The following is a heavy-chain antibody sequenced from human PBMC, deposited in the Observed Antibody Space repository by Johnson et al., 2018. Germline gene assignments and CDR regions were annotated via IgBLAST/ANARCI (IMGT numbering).Heavy chain of an antibody. Sequence: VQLQESGGGLVKXGRSLRLSCTASGFTLGDYAMSWFRQAPGKGLAWVGFIRSKAYGGTTAYAAYVKGEFTISRDDSKRIADRQMNSLKTEDTAGYYCTRDDLWRGYWIRTRDFQHWGQGTLVTVSS. J-gene: IGHJ1*01. CDR2: IRSKAYGGTT. CDR3: TRDDLWRGYWIRTRDFQH. CDR1: GFTLGDYA. D-gene: IGHD3-3*01. V-gene: IGHV3-49*05.